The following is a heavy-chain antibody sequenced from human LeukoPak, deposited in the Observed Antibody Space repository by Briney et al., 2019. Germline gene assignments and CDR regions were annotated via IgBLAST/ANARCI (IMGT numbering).Heavy chain of an antibody. CDR2: INTDGTVT. D-gene: IGHD6-19*01. CDR1: GFTFNKYW. CDR3: ATKQWLAPPPDS. Sequence: GGPLRLSCAASGFTFNKYWMLWVRQAPGKGLESVSRINTDGTVTTYADSVKGRFTVSRDNADNTMFLQMNSVRDEDTAVYYCATKQWLAPPPDSWGQGTPVTVSS. V-gene: IGHV3-74*01. J-gene: IGHJ4*02.